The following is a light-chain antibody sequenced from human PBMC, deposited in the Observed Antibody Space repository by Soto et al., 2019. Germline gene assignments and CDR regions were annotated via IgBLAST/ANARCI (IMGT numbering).Light chain of an antibody. CDR1: QSVSSY. V-gene: IGKV3-11*01. CDR3: QQRITWPLT. CDR2: DAS. J-gene: IGKJ4*01. Sequence: EIVLTQSPATLSLSPGERATLSCRASQSVSSYLAWYQQKPGQAPRLLIYDASNRATGIPARFSGSGSGTDFSLTISSLEPEDFAVYYCQQRITWPLTFGGGTRLEIK.